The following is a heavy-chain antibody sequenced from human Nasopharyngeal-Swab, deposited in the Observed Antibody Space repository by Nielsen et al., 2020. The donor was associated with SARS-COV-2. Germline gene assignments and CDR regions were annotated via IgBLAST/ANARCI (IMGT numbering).Heavy chain of an antibody. CDR2: ISSSSSYI. CDR3: AVTSYSDSSAYYQFDY. CDR1: GFTFSSYS. V-gene: IGHV3-21*01. J-gene: IGHJ4*02. D-gene: IGHD3-22*01. Sequence: GESLKISCAASGFTFSSYSMNWVRQAPGKGLEWVSSISSSSSYIYYADSVKGRFTISRDNSKNTLYLQMNSLRAEDTAVYYCAVTSYSDSSAYYQFDYWGQGTLVTVSS.